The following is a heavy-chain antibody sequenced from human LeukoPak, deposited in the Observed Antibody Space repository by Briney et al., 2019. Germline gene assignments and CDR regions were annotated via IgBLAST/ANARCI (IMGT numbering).Heavy chain of an antibody. J-gene: IGHJ6*02. CDR2: IKEDGSEK. Sequence: GGSLRLSCAASGFTFSSQWMSWVRQAPGKGLEWVGNIKEDGSEKYYVDSVKGRFTISRDNAGNSLYLQMNSLRAEDTAVYFCARDRAYQYYDLLTGYYYYYGLDVWGQGTTVTVS. D-gene: IGHD3-9*01. V-gene: IGHV3-7*01. CDR3: ARDRAYQYYDLLTGYYYYYGLDV. CDR1: GFTFSSQW.